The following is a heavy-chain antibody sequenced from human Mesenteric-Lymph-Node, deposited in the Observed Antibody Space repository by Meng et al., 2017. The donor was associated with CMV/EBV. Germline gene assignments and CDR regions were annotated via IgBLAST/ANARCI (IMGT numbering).Heavy chain of an antibody. V-gene: IGHV1-18*01. CDR1: GYSLDTYN. CDR3: ASGYGSGSPTLDF. D-gene: IGHD3-10*01. Sequence: CKTSGYSLDTYNVNWVRQAPGQGLEWMGWISDYNGNTRIAQTFQGRVTLTTGMDTAYVILKNLRSDDTAVYYCASGYGSGSPTLDFWGQGTLVTVSS. J-gene: IGHJ4*02. CDR2: ISDYNGNT.